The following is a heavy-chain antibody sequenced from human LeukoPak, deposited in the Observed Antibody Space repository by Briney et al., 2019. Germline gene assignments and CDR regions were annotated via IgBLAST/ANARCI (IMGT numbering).Heavy chain of an antibody. V-gene: IGHV4-30-2*01. Sequence: PSETLSLTCTVSGGSISSGGYYWSWIRQPPGKGLEWIGYIYHSGSTYYNPSLKSRVTISVDRSKNQFSLKLSSVTAADTAVYYCASYYYGSGSELDYWGQGTLVTVAS. CDR3: ASYYYGSGSELDY. CDR1: GGSISSGGYY. J-gene: IGHJ4*02. D-gene: IGHD3-10*01. CDR2: IYHSGST.